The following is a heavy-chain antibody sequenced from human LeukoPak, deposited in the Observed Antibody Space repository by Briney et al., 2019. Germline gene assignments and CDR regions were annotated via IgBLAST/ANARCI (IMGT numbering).Heavy chain of an antibody. CDR3: ARFGGDSYVDDACDI. Sequence: PGESLKISCKGAWNSFTSYWIGWVRQMPGKGLEWMGIIYPGDSDTGYSPSFQGQVTISADKSISTAYLQWSSLKASDPAMYYCARFGGDSYVDDACDIWGQGTMVTVSS. V-gene: IGHV5-51*01. CDR1: WNSFTSYW. D-gene: IGHD5-18*01. J-gene: IGHJ3*02. CDR2: IYPGDSDT.